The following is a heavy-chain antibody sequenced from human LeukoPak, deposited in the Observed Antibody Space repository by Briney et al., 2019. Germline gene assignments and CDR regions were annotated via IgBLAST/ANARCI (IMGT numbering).Heavy chain of an antibody. D-gene: IGHD3-3*01. V-gene: IGHV3-53*01. CDR2: IYVGGTT. Sequence: GSLRLSCAPPRVTLSTNYMRSGRETPQGRLGWVSVIYVGGTTYYADYVRGRFTISRDNSENTLYLQMNSLRDEGAAVYYCARGGSGWYDHWGRGTVVTVS. CDR3: ARGGSGWYDH. J-gene: IGHJ5*02. CDR1: RVTLSTNY.